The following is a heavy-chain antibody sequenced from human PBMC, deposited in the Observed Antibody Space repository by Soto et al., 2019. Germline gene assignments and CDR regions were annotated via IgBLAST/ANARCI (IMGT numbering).Heavy chain of an antibody. V-gene: IGHV3-30*18. D-gene: IGHD2-2*01. CDR3: AKDRGYCDSSSCYLGHAFDV. CDR1: GFTFSSYA. Sequence: QPGGSLRLSCAASGFTFSSYAMSWVRQAPGKGLEWVAVISHDGRSKFYGDSVKGRFTVSRDNSKNILSLEMNSLRAEDTAVYYCAKDRGYCDSSSCYLGHAFDVWGQGTMVTVSS. CDR2: ISHDGRSK. J-gene: IGHJ3*01.